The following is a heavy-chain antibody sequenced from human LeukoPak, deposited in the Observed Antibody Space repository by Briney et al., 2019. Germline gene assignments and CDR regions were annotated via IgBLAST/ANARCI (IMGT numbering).Heavy chain of an antibody. Sequence: TGGSLRLSCAASGFRFSTSGMHWVRQAPGKGLEWVSLIRFDGSDEDHGDSVKGRFTISRDNSKNTMYLQMNSLRAEDTAVYYCAKEVTYCSSSSCNDAFDVWGRGTMVIVSS. CDR3: AKEVTYCSSSSCNDAFDV. CDR2: IRFDGSDE. CDR1: GFRFSTSG. D-gene: IGHD2-2*01. V-gene: IGHV3-30*02. J-gene: IGHJ3*01.